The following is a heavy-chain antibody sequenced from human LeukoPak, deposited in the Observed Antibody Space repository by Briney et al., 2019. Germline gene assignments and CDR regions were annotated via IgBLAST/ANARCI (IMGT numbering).Heavy chain of an antibody. CDR2: IYTSGST. CDR1: GGSISSYY. V-gene: IGHV4-4*07. Sequence: SETLSLTCTVSGGSISSYYWSWIRQPAGKGLEWIGRIYTSGSTNYNPSPKSRVTMSVDASKNQFSLKLSSVTAADTAVYYCARIVTTAPGYYYYMDVWGKGTTVTVSS. D-gene: IGHD4-11*01. CDR3: ARIVTTAPGYYYYMDV. J-gene: IGHJ6*03.